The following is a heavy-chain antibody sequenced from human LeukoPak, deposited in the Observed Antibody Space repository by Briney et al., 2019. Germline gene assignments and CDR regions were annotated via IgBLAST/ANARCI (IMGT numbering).Heavy chain of an antibody. CDR3: ARDLSYDFWSGSPRYFDL. CDR2: IYYIGST. D-gene: IGHD3-3*01. Sequence: PSQTLSLTCTVSGGSISSGDYYWRWVRQPPGTGLEWIGYIYYIGSTYYNPSLKSRVTISVDTSKNQFSQKLSSVTAADTAVYYCARDLSYDFWSGSPRYFDLWGRGTLVTVSS. J-gene: IGHJ2*01. CDR1: GGSISSGDYY. V-gene: IGHV4-30-4*08.